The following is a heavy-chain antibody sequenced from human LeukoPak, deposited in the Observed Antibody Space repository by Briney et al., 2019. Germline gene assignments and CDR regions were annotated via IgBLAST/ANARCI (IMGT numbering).Heavy chain of an antibody. CDR2: IYTSGST. CDR1: GGSFSGYY. V-gene: IGHV4-4*07. CDR3: ARDYAFDI. Sequence: PSETLSLTCAVYGGSFSGYYWSWIRQPAGKGLEWIGRIYTSGSTNYNPSLKSRVTISVDTSKNQFSLKLSSVTAADTAVYYCARDYAFDIWGQGTMVTVSS. J-gene: IGHJ3*02.